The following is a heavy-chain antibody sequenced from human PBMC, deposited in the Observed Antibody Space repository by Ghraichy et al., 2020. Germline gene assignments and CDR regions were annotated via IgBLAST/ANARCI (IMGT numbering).Heavy chain of an antibody. Sequence: SVKVSCKASGGPFSTSATSWVLQSPGQGLEWMGGIIPIFGTANYAQKFQGRVTITADESTSTAYMELSSLRSEDTAVYYCARDGPGGTMVRGVPYYYGMDVWGQGTMVTVSS. CDR3: ARDGPGGTMVRGVPYYYGMDV. J-gene: IGHJ6*02. CDR2: IIPIFGTA. CDR1: GGPFSTSA. V-gene: IGHV1-69*13. D-gene: IGHD3-10*01.